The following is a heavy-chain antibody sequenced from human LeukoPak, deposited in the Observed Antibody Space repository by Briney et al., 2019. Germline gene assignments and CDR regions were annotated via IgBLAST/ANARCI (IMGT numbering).Heavy chain of an antibody. CDR1: GGSISSYY. Sequence: SSETLSLTCTVSGGSISSYYWSLIRQPPGKGLEWIGYIYYSGSTNYNPSLKSRVTISVDTSKNQLSLKLSSVTAADTAVYYCARDLGYCSSTSCYWGNWFDPWGQGTLVTVSS. J-gene: IGHJ5*02. CDR3: ARDLGYCSSTSCYWGNWFDP. D-gene: IGHD2-2*01. V-gene: IGHV4-59*12. CDR2: IYYSGST.